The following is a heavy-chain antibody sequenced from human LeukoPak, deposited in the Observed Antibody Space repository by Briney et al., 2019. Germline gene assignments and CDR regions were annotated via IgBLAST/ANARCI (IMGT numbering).Heavy chain of an antibody. CDR2: ISDTGST. Sequence: PSETLSLTCTVSGGSISSYYWSWIRQPPGKGLEWIGYISDTGSTNYNPSLKSRVTISVDTSKNQFSLKVTSVTAADTAVYFCARNAGAYSYEFWGQGVLVSVSS. V-gene: IGHV4-59*01. CDR1: GGSISSYY. CDR3: ARNAGAYSYEF. J-gene: IGHJ4*02. D-gene: IGHD5-18*01.